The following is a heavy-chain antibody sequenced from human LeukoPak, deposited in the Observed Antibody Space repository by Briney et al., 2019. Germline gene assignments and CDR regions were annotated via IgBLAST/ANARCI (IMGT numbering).Heavy chain of an antibody. Sequence: GGSLGLSCAASGFTFSSYAMSWVRQAPGKGLEWVSAISGSGGSTYYADSVEGRFTISRDNTKSSLYLQMSSLRAEDTAMYYCARYRHLYYWGQGTLVTVSS. CDR1: GFTFSSYA. CDR3: ARYRHLYY. V-gene: IGHV3-23*01. J-gene: IGHJ4*02. D-gene: IGHD2-2*02. CDR2: ISGSGGST.